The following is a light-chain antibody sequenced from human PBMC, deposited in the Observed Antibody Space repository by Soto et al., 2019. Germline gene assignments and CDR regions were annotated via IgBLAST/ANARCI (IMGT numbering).Light chain of an antibody. J-gene: IGKJ1*01. Sequence: ETVLTHSPDALSLSPGERVTLSCRASQSLPSNSLAWYQQKPGQAPRLLFYGASSRATGIPDRFVGSGSGTDFTLTVTRLEAEDSAVYFCHQSDASPWTFGHGTKVDIK. CDR3: HQSDASPWT. V-gene: IGKV3-20*01. CDR2: GAS. CDR1: QSLPSNS.